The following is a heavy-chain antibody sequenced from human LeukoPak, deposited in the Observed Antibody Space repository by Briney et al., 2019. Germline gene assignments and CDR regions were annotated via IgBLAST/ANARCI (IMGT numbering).Heavy chain of an antibody. CDR2: MNPSGGQT. V-gene: IGHV1-8*01. Sequence: GASVKVSCKASGYTFTSYDINWVRQATGRGPEWMGWMNPSGGQTNYAQSLQGRVTMTRNTSTSTAYMDLSSLRSEDTAVYYCTRRSVAGTFEYWGQGTLVTVSS. J-gene: IGHJ4*02. CDR1: GYTFTSYD. D-gene: IGHD6-19*01. CDR3: TRRSVAGTFEY.